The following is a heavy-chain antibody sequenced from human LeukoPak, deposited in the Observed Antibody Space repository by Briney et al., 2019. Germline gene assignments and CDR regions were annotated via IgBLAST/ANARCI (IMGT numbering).Heavy chain of an antibody. V-gene: IGHV3-66*01. CDR2: IYSGGST. D-gene: IGHD5-18*01. CDR1: GFTFSNAW. CDR3: ARDPDGYRQGHHFDY. Sequence: PGGSLRLSRAASGFTFSNAWMSWVRQAPGKGLEWVSVIYSGGSTYYADSVKGRFTISRDNSKNTLYLQMNSLKAEDTAVYYCARDPDGYRQGHHFDYWGQGTLVTVSS. J-gene: IGHJ4*02.